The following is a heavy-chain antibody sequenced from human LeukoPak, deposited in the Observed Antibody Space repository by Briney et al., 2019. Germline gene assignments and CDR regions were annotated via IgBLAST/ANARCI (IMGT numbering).Heavy chain of an antibody. CDR3: ARSESSSRPFDY. V-gene: IGHV5-51*01. CDR1: GYSFTTYW. Sequence: GESLKISCKGSGYSFTTYWIGWVRQMPGKGLEWMGIIYPGDSDVRYSPSFQGHVTISVDKSISTAYLQWSSLKAPDNAIYYCARSESSSRPFDYWGQGTLVTVSS. CDR2: IYPGDSDV. D-gene: IGHD6-13*01. J-gene: IGHJ4*02.